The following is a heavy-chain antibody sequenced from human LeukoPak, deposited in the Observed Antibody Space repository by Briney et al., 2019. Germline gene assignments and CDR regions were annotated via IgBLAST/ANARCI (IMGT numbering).Heavy chain of an antibody. CDR1: GFTFSGSA. J-gene: IGHJ4*02. V-gene: IGHV3-23*01. CDR2: VNGGGSST. CDR3: AKRSAMLAPDY. D-gene: IGHD1-26*01. Sequence: PGGSLRLSCAASGFTFSGSAMNWVRQAPANGLEWVSSVNGGGSSTYYADSVKGRFTISRDNSKNTLYLQMNSLRVEDTAVYYCAKRSAMLAPDYWGQGTLVTVSS.